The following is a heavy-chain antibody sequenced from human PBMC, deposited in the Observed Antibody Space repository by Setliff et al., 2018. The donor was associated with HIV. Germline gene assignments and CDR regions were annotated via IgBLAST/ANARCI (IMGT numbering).Heavy chain of an antibody. V-gene: IGHV4-38-2*01. CDR3: ARGGPTVAYGVDV. J-gene: IGHJ6*02. CDR2: IYPSGSIHPSGAT. CDR1: RSYISGSYY. D-gene: IGHD4-17*01. Sequence: PSETPSLTCAVSRSYISGSYYWAWIRQPPGKGLEWVGNIYPSGSIHPSGATNYNPSLKGRVTISLDTSNNQFSLKVNSVTAADTAIYYCARGGPTVAYGVDVWGQGTAVTVSS.